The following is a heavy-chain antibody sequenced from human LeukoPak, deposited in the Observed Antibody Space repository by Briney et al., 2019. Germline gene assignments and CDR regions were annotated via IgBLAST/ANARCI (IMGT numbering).Heavy chain of an antibody. J-gene: IGHJ3*02. CDR2: IIPIFGTA. CDR3: ARDPELGPDAFDI. CDR1: RGTFSSYA. Sequence: ASVKVSCKASRGTFSSYAIGWVRQAPGPGLEGMGRIIPIFGTANYAQKFQGRVTITTDESTSTAYMELSSLRSEDTAVYYCARDPELGPDAFDIWGQGTMVTVSS. D-gene: IGHD7-27*01. V-gene: IGHV1-69*05.